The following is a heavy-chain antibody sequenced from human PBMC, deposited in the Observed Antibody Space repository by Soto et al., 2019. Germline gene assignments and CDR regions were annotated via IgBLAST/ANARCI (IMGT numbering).Heavy chain of an antibody. V-gene: IGHV4-34*01. CDR2: INHGETT. J-gene: IGHJ4*02. CDR3: ARGDYRHGCFDC. Sequence: PSETLSLTCAVYGGSFSDWYWSWIRQPPGMGLEWIGEINHGETTTYNPSLKSRVTISKDTSKRHFSLKLTSVTAADTAVYYCARGDYRHGCFDCWGQGTLVTVS. D-gene: IGHD4-4*01. CDR1: GGSFSDWY.